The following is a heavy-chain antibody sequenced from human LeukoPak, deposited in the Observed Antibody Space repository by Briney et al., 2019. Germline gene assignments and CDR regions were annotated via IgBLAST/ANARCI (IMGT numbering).Heavy chain of an antibody. CDR2: ISWNSGSI. V-gene: IGHV3-9*01. D-gene: IGHD1-14*01. CDR3: ARDYAGAPEGVNDAFDI. Sequence: PGGSLRLSCAASGFTFDDYAMHWVRQAPGKGLEWVSGISWNSGSIGYADSVKGRFTISRDNAKNSLYLQMNSLRAEDTALYYCARDYAGAPEGVNDAFDIWGQGTMVTVSS. J-gene: IGHJ3*02. CDR1: GFTFDDYA.